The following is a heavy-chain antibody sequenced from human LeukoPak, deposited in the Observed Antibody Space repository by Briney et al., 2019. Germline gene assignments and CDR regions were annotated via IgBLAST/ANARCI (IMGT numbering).Heavy chain of an antibody. CDR1: GGSISSGDYY. CDR3: ARGAMIVAFDI. D-gene: IGHD3-22*01. J-gene: IGHJ3*02. V-gene: IGHV4-30-4*01. Sequence: PSQTLSLTCTVSGGSISSGDYYWSSIRQPPGKGLEWIGYIYYSGSTYYNPSLKSRFTISVDTSKNQFSLKLSSVTAADTAVYYCARGAMIVAFDIWGQGTMVTVSS. CDR2: IYYSGST.